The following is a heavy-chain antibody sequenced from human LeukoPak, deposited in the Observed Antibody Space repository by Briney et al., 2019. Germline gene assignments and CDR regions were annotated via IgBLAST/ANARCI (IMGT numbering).Heavy chain of an antibody. J-gene: IGHJ6*03. CDR3: ARVLTVGYSGYDWMGWWTTGESYYYYYMDV. V-gene: IGHV4-59*01. CDR2: IYYSGST. Sequence: SETLSLTCTVSGGSISSYYWSWIRQPPGKGLEWIGYIYYSGSTNYNPSLKSRVTMSVDTSKNQFSLKLRSVTAADTAVYYCARVLTVGYSGYDWMGWWTTGESYYYYYMDVWGKGTTVTVSS. D-gene: IGHD5-12*01. CDR1: GGSISSYY.